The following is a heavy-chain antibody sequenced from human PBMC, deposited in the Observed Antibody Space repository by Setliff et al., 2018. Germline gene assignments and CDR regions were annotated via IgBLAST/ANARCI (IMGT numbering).Heavy chain of an antibody. J-gene: IGHJ6*03. CDR3: ARASRFGTVKWRGDYYMDV. V-gene: IGHV7-4-1*02. Sequence: ASVKVSCKASGYTFTTYAMGWMRQAPGQRLEWRGWINTNTGNPSYAQGFTGRFVFSLDTSVSTAYLQISRLKPEDTAVYYCARASRFGTVKWRGDYYMDVLGKGTTVTVSS. CDR2: INTNTGNP. D-gene: IGHD3-10*01. CDR1: GYTFTTYA.